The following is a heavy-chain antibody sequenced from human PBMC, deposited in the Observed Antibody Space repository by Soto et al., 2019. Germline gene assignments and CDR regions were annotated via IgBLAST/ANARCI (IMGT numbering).Heavy chain of an antibody. Sequence: TLSLTCTVSGGSISSGDYYWSWIRQPPGKGLEWIGYIYYSGSTYYNPSLKSRVTISVDTSKNQFSLKLSSVTAADTAVYYCARDGPYYDILTGYRNWFDPWGQGTLVTVSS. J-gene: IGHJ5*02. CDR3: ARDGPYYDILTGYRNWFDP. CDR2: IYYSGST. CDR1: GGSISSGDYY. D-gene: IGHD3-9*01. V-gene: IGHV4-30-4*01.